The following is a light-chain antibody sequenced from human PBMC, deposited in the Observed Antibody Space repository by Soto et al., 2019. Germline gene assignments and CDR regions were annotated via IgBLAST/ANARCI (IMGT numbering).Light chain of an antibody. CDR3: SSYARTSTHVI. J-gene: IGLJ2*01. Sequence: QPASVSGSPGQSITISCTGTSSDVGGYNYVSWYQQHPGKVPKLLLYDVSDRPSGVSARFSGSKSDNTASLTISGLQVEDEADYYCSSYARTSTHVIFGGGTKLTVL. CDR1: SSDVGGYNY. CDR2: DVS. V-gene: IGLV2-14*03.